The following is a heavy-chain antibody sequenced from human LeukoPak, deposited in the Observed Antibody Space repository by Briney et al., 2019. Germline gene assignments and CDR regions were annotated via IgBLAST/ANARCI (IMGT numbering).Heavy chain of an antibody. J-gene: IGHJ4*02. CDR2: ISGSGGTT. V-gene: IGHV3-23*01. CDR3: AKDHVAGYYFDY. D-gene: IGHD6-19*01. CDR1: GFTFSNYA. Sequence: GGSLRLSCVASGFTFSNYAMNWVRQVPGKGLEWVSGISGSGGTTYYADSVKGRFTISRDNSKNTLYLQMNSLRAEDTAVYYCAKDHVAGYYFDYWGQGTLVTVSS.